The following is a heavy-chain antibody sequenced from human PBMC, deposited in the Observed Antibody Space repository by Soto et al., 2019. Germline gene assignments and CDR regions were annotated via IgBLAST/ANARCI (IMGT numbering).Heavy chain of an antibody. CDR3: ARSRSWGVYYYYGMDV. D-gene: IGHD3-16*01. CDR1: GFTFSSYW. V-gene: IGHV3-74*01. J-gene: IGHJ6*02. CDR2: INSDGSST. Sequence: GGSLRLSCAASGFTFSSYWMHWVRQAPGKGLVWVSRINSDGSSTSYADSVKGRFTISRDNAKNTLYLQMNSLRAEDTTVYYCARSRSWGVYYYYGMDVWGQGTTVTVSS.